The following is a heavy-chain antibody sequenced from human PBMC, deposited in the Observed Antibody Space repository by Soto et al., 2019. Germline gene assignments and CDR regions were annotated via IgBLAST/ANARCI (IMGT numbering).Heavy chain of an antibody. CDR1: GDVFRSYG. CDR2: IIPISGTT. Sequence: GASVKVSCKASGDVFRSYGINWVRQAPGQGLEWMGGIIPISGTTNYAQKFQGRVAITADESTDTVYMELSRLRSEDTAVYYCAIRPELIISTLFDYWGQGTLVTVSS. CDR3: AIRPELIISTLFDY. J-gene: IGHJ4*02. D-gene: IGHD3-10*01. V-gene: IGHV1-69*13.